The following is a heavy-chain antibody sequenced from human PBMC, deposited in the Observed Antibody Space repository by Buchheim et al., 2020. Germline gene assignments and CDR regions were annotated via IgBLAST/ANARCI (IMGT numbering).Heavy chain of an antibody. J-gene: IGHJ4*02. Sequence: EVQLVESGGGLVQPGGSLRLSCAASGFTFSRYWMHWVRQAPGKGLMWVSRVTSDGSGTGYAESVKGRFTISRDNAKNTLYQQMNSLRAEYAAVYYCVKDLPNSGFAYDYWGQGAL. CDR2: VTSDGSGT. V-gene: IGHV3-74*01. D-gene: IGHD5-12*01. CDR1: GFTFSRYW. CDR3: VKDLPNSGFAYDY.